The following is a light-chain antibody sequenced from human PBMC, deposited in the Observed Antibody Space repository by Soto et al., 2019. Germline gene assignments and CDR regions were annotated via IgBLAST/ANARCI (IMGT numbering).Light chain of an antibody. CDR1: SSDIGVYNY. J-gene: IGLJ3*02. Sequence: QSVLPQPASVSGFPGQSITTSCTGTSSDIGVYNYVSWYQQHPGKAPKLVICEVSNRPSGASSRISGSKSGNKASLTISGLRAEDEADYYCTPFTTSHIWVFCAGTKLTVL. CDR2: EVS. CDR3: TPFTTSHIWV. V-gene: IGLV2-14*01.